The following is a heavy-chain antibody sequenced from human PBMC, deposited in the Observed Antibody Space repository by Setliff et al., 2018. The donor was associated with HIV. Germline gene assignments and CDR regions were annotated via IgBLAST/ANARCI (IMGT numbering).Heavy chain of an antibody. CDR2: ISTYSGKT. J-gene: IGHJ4*01. CDR1: GYNFLTFG. CDR3: ARGSAPNIVVAASLDI. D-gene: IGHD6-19*01. V-gene: IGHV1-18*01. Sequence: VKVSCKASGYNFLTFGINWVRQAPGQGLEWMGRISTYSGKTDYAEKFQGRLTMTMDTSTRTVFMELRSLTLDDTSVYYCARGSAPNIVVAASLDIWGQGTLVTVSS.